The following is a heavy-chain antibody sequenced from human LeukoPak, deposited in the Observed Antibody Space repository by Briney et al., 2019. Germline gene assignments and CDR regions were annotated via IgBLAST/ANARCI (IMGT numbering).Heavy chain of an antibody. Sequence: GGSLRLSCAASGFTFSSYWMSWVRRAPGKGLEWVANMNYDGSEKYYVDSVKGRFTLSRDNAKNSLHLQMNSLRAEDTAVYYCARDSGSTVTTLDYWGQGTLVTVSS. CDR1: GFTFSSYW. CDR3: ARDSGSTVTTLDY. V-gene: IGHV3-7*05. CDR2: MNYDGSEK. J-gene: IGHJ4*02. D-gene: IGHD4-17*01.